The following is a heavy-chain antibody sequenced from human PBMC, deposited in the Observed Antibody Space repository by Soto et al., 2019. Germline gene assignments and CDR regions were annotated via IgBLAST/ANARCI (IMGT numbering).Heavy chain of an antibody. D-gene: IGHD3-22*01. CDR2: ISSSSTTI. J-gene: IGHJ4*02. CDR3: ARDWDYYDSRGQADY. Sequence: VGSWRLSCTTSGFTFSSYSMSWVRQAPGKGLEWISYISSSSTTIYYADSVKGRFTISRDNVKNSLYLQMNSLRAEDTAVYYCARDWDYYDSRGQADYWGQGTLVTVSS. V-gene: IGHV3-48*01. CDR1: GFTFSSYS.